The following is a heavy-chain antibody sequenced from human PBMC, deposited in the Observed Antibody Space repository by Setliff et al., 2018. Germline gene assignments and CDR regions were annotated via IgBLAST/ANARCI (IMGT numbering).Heavy chain of an antibody. V-gene: IGHV4-61*09. CDR2: FHTGGAT. Sequence: SETLSLTCSVSGGSISSGGFYWSWIRQSAGRGLEWIGHFHTGGATDYNLPLKSRVTISVDTSKNQFSLKLSAVTAADTAVYYCARDVGGEGYFDSWGQGTLVTVSS. D-gene: IGHD3-10*01. J-gene: IGHJ4*02. CDR3: ARDVGGEGYFDS. CDR1: GGSISSGGFY.